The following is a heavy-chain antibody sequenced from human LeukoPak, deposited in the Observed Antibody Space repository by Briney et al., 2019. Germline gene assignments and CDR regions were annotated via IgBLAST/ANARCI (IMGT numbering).Heavy chain of an antibody. D-gene: IGHD6-19*01. CDR1: GGSFSDYY. CDR2: IYTSGST. CDR3: AREAVADVHDAFDI. V-gene: IGHV4-59*10. Sequence: SETLSLTCAVYGGSFSDYYWSWIRQPAGKGLEWIGRIYTSGSTNYNPSLKSRVTMSVDTSKNQFSLKLSSVTAADTAVYYCAREAVADVHDAFDIWGQGTMVTVSS. J-gene: IGHJ3*02.